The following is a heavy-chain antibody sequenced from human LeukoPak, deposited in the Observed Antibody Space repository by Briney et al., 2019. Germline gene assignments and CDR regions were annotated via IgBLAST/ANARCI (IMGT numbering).Heavy chain of an antibody. J-gene: IGHJ6*02. CDR2: IKQDGSEK. CDR1: GFTFSSYW. Sequence: PGGSLRLSCAASGFTFSSYWMSWVRQAPGKGLEWVANIKQDGSEKYYVDSVKGRFTISRDNAKNSLYLQMNSLRAEDTAAYYCARDDPPGWYYYGMDVWGQGTTVTVSS. V-gene: IGHV3-7*01. CDR3: ARDDPPGWYYYGMDV. D-gene: IGHD6-19*01.